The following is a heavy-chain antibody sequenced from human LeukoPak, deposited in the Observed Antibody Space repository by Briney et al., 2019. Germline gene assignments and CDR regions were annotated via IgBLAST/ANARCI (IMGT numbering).Heavy chain of an antibody. CDR3: ASRFDYGNYYYYMDV. D-gene: IGHD4-17*01. J-gene: IGHJ6*03. CDR1: GFTVSRNY. Sequence: GGSLRLSCAASGFTVSRNYMSWVRQAPGKGLECVSLIYSGGSTYYADSVKGRFTISRDNSNNTLYLQMNSLRAEDTAVYYCASRFDYGNYYYYMDVWGKGTTVTVSS. CDR2: IYSGGST. V-gene: IGHV3-66*01.